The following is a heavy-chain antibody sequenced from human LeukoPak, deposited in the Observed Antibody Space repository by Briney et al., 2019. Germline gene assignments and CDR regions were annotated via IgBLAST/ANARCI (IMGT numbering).Heavy chain of an antibody. CDR2: IYTSGST. V-gene: IGHV4-61*02. Sequence: SETLSLTCTVSGGSISSGSYYWSWIRQPAGKGLEWIGRIYTSGSTNYNPSLKSRVTISVDTSKNQFSLKLSSVTAADTAVYYCARGPYAATDDALDIWGQGTMVTVSS. J-gene: IGHJ3*02. CDR1: GGSISSGSYY. CDR3: ARGPYAATDDALDI. D-gene: IGHD1-26*01.